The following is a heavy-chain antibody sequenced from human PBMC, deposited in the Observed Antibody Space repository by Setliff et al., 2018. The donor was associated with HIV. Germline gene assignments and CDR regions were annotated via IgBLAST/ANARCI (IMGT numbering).Heavy chain of an antibody. D-gene: IGHD3-10*01. Sequence: PSETLSLTCTVSGGSISSTSYYWGWIRQPPGTGLEWIGSISSSGNTYYNPSLKSRVTTSVDTPKNQFSLKLNSVTAADTAIYYCARAYFGSGIYYWGQGTLVTVSS. V-gene: IGHV4-39*01. CDR1: GGSISSTSYY. CDR2: ISSSGNT. J-gene: IGHJ4*02. CDR3: ARAYFGSGIYY.